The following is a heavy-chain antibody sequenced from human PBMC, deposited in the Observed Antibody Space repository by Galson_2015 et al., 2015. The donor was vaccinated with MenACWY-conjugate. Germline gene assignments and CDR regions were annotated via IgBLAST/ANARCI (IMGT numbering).Heavy chain of an antibody. D-gene: IGHD6-19*01. V-gene: IGHV2-5*02. CDR2: LFWDGAK. Sequence: GISFATRGGGVSWIRKPSGKALEWLAVLFWDGAKRYSPSLRSRVDIFQDTSQNHVVLQMTNLDSVDTGTYFCARGTYDGWYYVDFWGQGTLVTVSS. CDR3: ARGTYDGWYYVDF. J-gene: IGHJ4*02. CDR1: GISFATRGGG.